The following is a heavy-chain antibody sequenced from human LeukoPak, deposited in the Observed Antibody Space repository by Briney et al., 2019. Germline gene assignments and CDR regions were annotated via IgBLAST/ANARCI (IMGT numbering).Heavy chain of an antibody. V-gene: IGHV4-39*07. D-gene: IGHD3-3*01. J-gene: IGHJ3*02. CDR3: ARDMVRFWSGMGAFDI. CDR2: IYYSGTT. CDR1: GGSISSSGYS. Sequence: PSETLSLTCTVSGGSISSSGYSWGWIRQPPGEGLEWIGSIYYSGTTYYNPSLKSRVTISLDTSKKQFSLKLSSVTAADTAVYYCARDMVRFWSGMGAFDIWGQGTTVTVSS.